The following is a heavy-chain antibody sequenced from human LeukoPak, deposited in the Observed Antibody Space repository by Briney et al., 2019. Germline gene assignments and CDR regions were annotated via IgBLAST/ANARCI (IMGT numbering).Heavy chain of an antibody. CDR3: ARDDYGVFDAFDV. CDR1: GGSISSHY. CDR2: IYNIGST. V-gene: IGHV4-59*08. D-gene: IGHD3-16*01. J-gene: IGHJ3*01. Sequence: SETLSLTCTVSGGSISSHYWSWIRQPPGKGLEWIGYIYNIGSTNYNPSLRSRVTISLDTSKNQFSLKLTSVTAADTAVYFCARDDYGVFDAFDVWGQGTVVTASS.